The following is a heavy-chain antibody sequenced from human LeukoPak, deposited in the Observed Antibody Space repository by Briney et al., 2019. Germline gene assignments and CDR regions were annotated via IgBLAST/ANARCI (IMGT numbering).Heavy chain of an antibody. CDR2: IYTSGST. D-gene: IGHD3-10*01. CDR3: ARLVLLWFGEPGPADY. V-gene: IGHV4-4*07. CDR1: GGSISSYY. Sequence: SETLSLTCTVSGGSISSYYWSWIRQPAGKGLEWIGRIYTSGSTNYNPSLKSRVTMSVDTSKNQFSLKLSSVTAAGTAVYYCARLVLLWFGEPGPADYWGQGTLVTVSS. J-gene: IGHJ4*02.